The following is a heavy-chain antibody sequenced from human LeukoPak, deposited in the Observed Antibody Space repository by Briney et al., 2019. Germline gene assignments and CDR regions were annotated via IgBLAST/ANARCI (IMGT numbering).Heavy chain of an antibody. V-gene: IGHV3-48*03. CDR3: ARENFVDYGDASDI. CDR1: GFTFSSYE. Sequence: SGGSLRLSCAASGFTFSSYEMNWVRQAPGKGLEWVSYISGSGRNIYYADSVKGRFTISRDNAKNSLYLQMSSLRAEDTAVYFCARENFVDYGDASDIWGQGTMVTVSS. D-gene: IGHD4-17*01. J-gene: IGHJ3*02. CDR2: ISGSGRNI.